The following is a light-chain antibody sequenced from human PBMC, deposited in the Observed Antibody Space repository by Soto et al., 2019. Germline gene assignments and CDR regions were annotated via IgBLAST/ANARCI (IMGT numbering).Light chain of an antibody. V-gene: IGLV2-14*01. J-gene: IGLJ3*02. Sequence: QSALTQPASVSGSPGQSITISCTGTSSDDGGYNYVSWYQQHPGKAPKLIIYEVSNRPSGVSNRFSGSKSGNTASLTVSGLQAEDEADYYCSSYSSVTTLWVFGGGTKLTVL. CDR1: SSDDGGYNY. CDR2: EVS. CDR3: SSYSSVTTLWV.